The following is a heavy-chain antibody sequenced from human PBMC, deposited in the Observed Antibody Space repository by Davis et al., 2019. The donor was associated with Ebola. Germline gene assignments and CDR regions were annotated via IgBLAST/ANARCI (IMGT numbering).Heavy chain of an antibody. V-gene: IGHV3-7*01. CDR1: GFTFSSYA. J-gene: IGHJ4*02. Sequence: GESLKISCAASGFTFSSYAMSWVRQAPGKGLEWVANIKQDGSEKYYVDSVKGRFTISRDNAKNSLYLQMNSLRDEDTAVYYCARAGQWLVRSPTVDYWGQGTLVTVSS. D-gene: IGHD6-19*01. CDR3: ARAGQWLVRSPTVDY. CDR2: IKQDGSEK.